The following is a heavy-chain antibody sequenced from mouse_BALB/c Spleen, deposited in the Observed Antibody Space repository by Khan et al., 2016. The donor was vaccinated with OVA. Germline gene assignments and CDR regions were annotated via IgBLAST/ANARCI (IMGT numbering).Heavy chain of an antibody. CDR1: GYTFTNYG. Sequence: QIQLVQSGPELKKPGETVKISCKASGYTFTNYGMDWVKQAPGKGLKWMGWINTYTGEPTYVDDFKGRFAFSLETSATTAYLQINNLKNEDTATYFCARREYYSSFAYWGQGTLVTVSA. V-gene: IGHV9-3-1*01. D-gene: IGHD2-12*01. CDR3: ARREYYSSFAY. CDR2: INTYTGEP. J-gene: IGHJ3*01.